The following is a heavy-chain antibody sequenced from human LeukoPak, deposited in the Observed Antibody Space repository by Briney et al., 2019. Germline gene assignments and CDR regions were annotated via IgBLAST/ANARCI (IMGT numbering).Heavy chain of an antibody. V-gene: IGHV3-74*01. CDR2: INSDGSST. D-gene: IGHD6-13*01. CDR1: GFTFSSYW. CDR3: ARDRRAWIAAALDY. J-gene: IGHJ4*02. Sequence: PGGSLRLSCAASGFTFSSYWMHWVRQAPGKGLVWVSRINSDGSSTSYADSVKGRFAISRDNANNTLYLQMNSLRAEDTAVYYCARDRRAWIAAALDYWGQGTLVTVSS.